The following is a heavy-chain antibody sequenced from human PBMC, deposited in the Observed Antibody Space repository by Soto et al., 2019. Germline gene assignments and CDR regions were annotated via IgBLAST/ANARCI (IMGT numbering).Heavy chain of an antibody. Sequence: QVQLQESGPGLVKPSGTLSLTCAVSSGSISSSNWWSWVRQPPGKGLEWTGEIYHSGSTNYNPSLKSRVTISVDKSKNQFSLKLSSVTAADTAVYYCAGALGYYDILTGYSPTYFQHWGQGTLVTVSS. V-gene: IGHV4-4*02. CDR3: AGALGYYDILTGYSPTYFQH. J-gene: IGHJ1*01. CDR2: IYHSGST. D-gene: IGHD3-9*01. CDR1: SGSISSSNW.